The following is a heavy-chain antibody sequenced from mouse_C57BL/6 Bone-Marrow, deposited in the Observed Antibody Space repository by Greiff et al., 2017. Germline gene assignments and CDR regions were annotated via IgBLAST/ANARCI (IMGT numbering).Heavy chain of an antibody. CDR2: SRNKANDYTT. CDR1: GFTFSDFY. CDR3: ARDSLLYYFDV. V-gene: IGHV7-1*01. J-gene: IGHJ1*03. Sequence: EVKLVESGGGLVQSGRSLRLSCATSGFTFSDFYMSWVRQAPGKGLEWIAASRNKANDYTTEYSASVKGRFIVSRDTSQSILYLQMNALRAEDTAIYYCARDSLLYYFDVWGTGTTVTVSS. D-gene: IGHD1-1*01.